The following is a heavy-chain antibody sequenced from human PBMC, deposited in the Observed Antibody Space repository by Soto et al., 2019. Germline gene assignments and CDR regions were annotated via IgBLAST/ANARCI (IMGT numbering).Heavy chain of an antibody. V-gene: IGHV1-18*04. J-gene: IGHJ4*02. Sequence: QVQLVQSGAEVKKPGASVRVSCAASGYTFTNYGVSWVRQAPGQGLEWMGWISTINGNTNYAEKFQDRVTLTTDTSTNTAYMELRSLRSDDTAVYYCARGEWLLADYWGQGTLVTVSS. CDR1: GYTFTNYG. CDR3: ARGEWLLADY. D-gene: IGHD6-19*01. CDR2: ISTINGNT.